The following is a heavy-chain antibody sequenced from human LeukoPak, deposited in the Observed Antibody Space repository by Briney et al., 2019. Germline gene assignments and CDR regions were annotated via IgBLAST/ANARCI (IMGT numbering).Heavy chain of an antibody. V-gene: IGHV1-46*01. CDR3: ARDLFGYDILTGPDWFDP. CDR2: INPSGGST. Sequence: ASVKVSCKASGYTFTSYYMHWVRQAPGQGLEWMGIINPSGGSTSYAQKFQGRVTMTRDMSTSTAYMELRSLRSDDTAVYYCARDLFGYDILTGPDWFDPWGQGTLVTVSS. J-gene: IGHJ5*02. CDR1: GYTFTSYY. D-gene: IGHD3-9*01.